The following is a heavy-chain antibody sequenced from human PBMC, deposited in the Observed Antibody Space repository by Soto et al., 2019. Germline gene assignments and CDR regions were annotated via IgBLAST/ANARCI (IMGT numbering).Heavy chain of an antibody. CDR3: ARDQGGQWLSFDY. D-gene: IGHD6-19*01. J-gene: IGHJ4*02. CDR1: GYTFTSYA. V-gene: IGHV1-3*01. Sequence: ASVKVSCKASGYTFTSYAVHWVRQAPGQRLEWMGWINAGNGNTKYSQKFQGRVTITRDTSASTAYMELSSPRSEDTAVYYCARDQGGQWLSFDYWGQGTLVTVSS. CDR2: INAGNGNT.